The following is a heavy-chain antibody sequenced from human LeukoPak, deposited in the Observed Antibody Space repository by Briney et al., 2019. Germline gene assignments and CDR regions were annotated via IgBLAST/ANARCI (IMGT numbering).Heavy chain of an antibody. J-gene: IGHJ3*02. D-gene: IGHD3-16*01. Sequence: PGGSLRLSCAASGFTFNSAWMSWVRQAPGKGLEWVGRIKSQPDGGTTDYAAPVKDRFTISRDDSKNTLFLQMSSLKTEDTAVYYCTTAPPQVWAFDIWGQGTMVTVSS. V-gene: IGHV3-15*01. CDR2: IKSQPDGGTT. CDR1: GFTFNSAW. CDR3: TTAPPQVWAFDI.